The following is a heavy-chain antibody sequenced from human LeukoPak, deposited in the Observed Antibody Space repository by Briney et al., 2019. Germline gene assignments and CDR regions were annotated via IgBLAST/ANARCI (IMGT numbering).Heavy chain of an antibody. Sequence: GGSLRLSCEASEFILSSYAMSWVRQAPGKGLEWVSSISGNGAHPYYADSVKGRFTISRDNSKNTLYLQMNSLRAEDTAVYYCAKVLVAGSYYYGMDVWGQGTTVTVSS. J-gene: IGHJ6*02. CDR2: ISGNGAHP. V-gene: IGHV3-23*01. D-gene: IGHD6-19*01. CDR3: AKVLVAGSYYYGMDV. CDR1: EFILSSYA.